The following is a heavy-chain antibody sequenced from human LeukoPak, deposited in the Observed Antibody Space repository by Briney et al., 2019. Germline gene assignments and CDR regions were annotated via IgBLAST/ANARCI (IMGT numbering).Heavy chain of an antibody. D-gene: IGHD3-22*01. Sequence: PSETLSLTCTVSGGSISSGGYYWSWIRQHPGTGLEWIGYIYYSGSTYYNPSLKSRVTISVDTSKNQFSLKLSSVTAADTAVYYCARAASYYDSSGYYQKFDYWGQGTLVTVSS. CDR2: IYYSGST. CDR3: ARAASYYDSSGYYQKFDY. J-gene: IGHJ4*02. V-gene: IGHV4-31*03. CDR1: GGSISSGGYY.